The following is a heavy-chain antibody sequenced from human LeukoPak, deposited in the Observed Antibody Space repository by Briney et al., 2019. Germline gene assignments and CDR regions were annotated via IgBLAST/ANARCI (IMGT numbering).Heavy chain of an antibody. V-gene: IGHV1-69*04. CDR3: AKEVVGATQPLYYFDF. Sequence: ASVKVSCKASGGTFSSYAISWVRQAPGQGLEWMGRIIPILGIANYAQKFQGRVTITADKSTSTAYMELSSLRSEDTAVYYCAKEVVGATQPLYYFDFWGQGTLVTVSS. J-gene: IGHJ4*02. CDR2: IIPILGIA. D-gene: IGHD1-26*01. CDR1: GGTFSSYA.